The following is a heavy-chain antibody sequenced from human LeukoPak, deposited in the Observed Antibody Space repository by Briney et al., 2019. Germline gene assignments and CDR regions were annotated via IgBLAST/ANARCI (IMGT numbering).Heavy chain of an antibody. CDR2: MNPNSGNT. Sequence: ASVKVSCKASGYTFTSYDINWVRQATGQGLEWMGWMNPNSGNTGYAQKFQGRVTMTRNTSISTAYMELSSLRSEDTAAYYCARARRITMVRGVITDYYFDYWGQGTLVTVSS. CDR3: ARARRITMVRGVITDYYFDY. CDR1: GYTFTSYD. J-gene: IGHJ4*02. V-gene: IGHV1-8*01. D-gene: IGHD3-10*01.